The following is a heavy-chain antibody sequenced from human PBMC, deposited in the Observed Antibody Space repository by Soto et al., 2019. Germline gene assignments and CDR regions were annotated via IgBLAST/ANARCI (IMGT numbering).Heavy chain of an antibody. CDR3: ARGTTGTMSDNWFDP. Sequence: ASVKVSCKASGYTFTSYGISWVRQAPGQGLEWMGWISAYNGNTNYAQKLQGRVTMTTDTSTSTAYVELRSLRSDDTAVYYCARGTTGTMSDNWFDPWGQGTLVTVSS. J-gene: IGHJ5*02. CDR2: ISAYNGNT. V-gene: IGHV1-18*01. CDR1: GYTFTSYG. D-gene: IGHD1-1*01.